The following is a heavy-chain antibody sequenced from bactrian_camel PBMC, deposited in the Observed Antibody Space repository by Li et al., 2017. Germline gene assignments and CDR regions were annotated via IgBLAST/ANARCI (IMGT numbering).Heavy chain of an antibody. CDR1: GFTFSIYA. Sequence: QVQLVESGGGLVPPGGSLRLSCAASGFTFSIYAMYWVRQAPRKGLEWVSTMGSGGRPTYYVDSVKGRFTISLDDAKSTVYLQMNSLKPEDTAVYYCVRGYSSMDYWGKGTQVTVS. J-gene: IGHJ7*01. CDR2: MGSGGRPT. V-gene: IGHV3S1*01. D-gene: IGHD3*01.